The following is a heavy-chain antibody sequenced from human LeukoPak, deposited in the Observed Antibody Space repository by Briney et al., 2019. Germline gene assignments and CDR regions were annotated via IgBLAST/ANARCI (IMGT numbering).Heavy chain of an antibody. CDR3: ARQSGWLVRGNWFDP. CDR1: GGSISSYY. V-gene: IGHV4-39*01. Sequence: SETLSLTCTVSGGSISSYYWGWIRQPPGKGLEWIGSIYYSGSTYYNPSLKSRVTISVDTSKNQFSLKLSSVTAADTAVYYCARQSGWLVRGNWFDPWGQGTLVTVSS. J-gene: IGHJ5*02. CDR2: IYYSGST. D-gene: IGHD6-19*01.